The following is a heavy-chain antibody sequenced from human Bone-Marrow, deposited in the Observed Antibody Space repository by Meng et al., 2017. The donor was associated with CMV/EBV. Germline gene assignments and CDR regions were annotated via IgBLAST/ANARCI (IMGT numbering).Heavy chain of an antibody. CDR3: AVEMSTVGAY. D-gene: IGHD5-24*01. CDR2: INPSGGST. CDR1: GYTFTSYY. Sequence: ASVKVSCKASGYTFTSYYMHWVRQAPGQGLEWMGIINPSGGSTSYAQKFQGRVTMTRDTSISTVYMELNRLRSADTAVYYCAVEMSTVGAYWGQGPLVTVSS. J-gene: IGHJ4*02. V-gene: IGHV1-46*01.